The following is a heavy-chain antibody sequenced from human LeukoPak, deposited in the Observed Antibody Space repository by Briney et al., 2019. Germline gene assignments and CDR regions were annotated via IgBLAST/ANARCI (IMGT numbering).Heavy chain of an antibody. D-gene: IGHD6-6*01. J-gene: IGHJ6*02. CDR2: ISGSGGST. CDR1: GFTFSSYA. CDR3: AKDPRIAALYGMDV. V-gene: IGHV3-23*01. Sequence: GGSLRLSCAASGFTFSSYAMSWVRQSPGGGLGWVSAISGSGGSTYYADYVKGRFTISRDNSKNTLYLQMNSLRAEDTAVYYCAKDPRIAALYGMDVWGQGTTVTVSS.